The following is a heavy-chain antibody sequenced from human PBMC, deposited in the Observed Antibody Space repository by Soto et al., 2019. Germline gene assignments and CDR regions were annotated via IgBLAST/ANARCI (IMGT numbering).Heavy chain of an antibody. D-gene: IGHD3-10*01. CDR2: IYSGGYT. J-gene: IGHJ4*02. CDR1: GFTVSNNY. V-gene: IGHV3-53*01. CDR3: ATSPGGGGY. Sequence: EVQLVESGGGLIQPGGTLRLSCAVSGFTVSNNYMSWVRQAPGKGLEGVSVIYSGGYTAYGDSVKGRFTISRDNSKNTLFLKMNTLSADDRGGFLRATSPGGGGYWGQGTLVTVSS.